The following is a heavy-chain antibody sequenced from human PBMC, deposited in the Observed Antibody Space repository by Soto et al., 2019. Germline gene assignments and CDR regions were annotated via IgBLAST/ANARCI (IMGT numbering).Heavy chain of an antibody. CDR1: GYSFINFD. Sequence: ASVKVSCKASGYSFINFDISWVRQAAGQGPEWLGWMNPGSGKTGYTSKFQGRVAMTRDASTATSHLDLTSLTSDDTAVYYCARMESPGTLNWFDPWGPGTLVTVSS. CDR3: ARMESPGTLNWFDP. CDR2: MNPGSGKT. V-gene: IGHV1-8*02. J-gene: IGHJ5*02. D-gene: IGHD1-1*01.